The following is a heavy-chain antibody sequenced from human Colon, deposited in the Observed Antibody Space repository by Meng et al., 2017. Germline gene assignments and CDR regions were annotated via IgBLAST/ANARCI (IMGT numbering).Heavy chain of an antibody. V-gene: IGHV4-4*07. D-gene: IGHD6-19*01. J-gene: IGHJ4*02. Sequence: VVLLEAAPGRVEPSEGPLLTFSASCDFISGYYLICIRPHAAEELEWIVRIYMSEGTNYNPYLKGRVTMSVDTSKNQFSLKLNSVTAADTAVYYCARDQKDSSGRNFDYWGQGTLVTVSS. CDR1: CDFISGYY. CDR3: ARDQKDSSGRNFDY. CDR2: IYMSEGT.